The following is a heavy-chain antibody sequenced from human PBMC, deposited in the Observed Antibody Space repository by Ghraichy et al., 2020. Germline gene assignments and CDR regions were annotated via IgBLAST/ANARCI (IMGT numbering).Heavy chain of an antibody. CDR3: ARDRFEAGFIQGNWFDP. CDR1: GGSISSSNW. V-gene: IGHV4-4*02. D-gene: IGHD3-10*01. CDR2: IYHSGST. Sequence: SETLSLTCAVSGGSISSSNWWSWVRQPPGKGLEWIGEIYHSGSTNYNPSLKSRVTISVDKSKNQFSLKLSSVTAADTAVYYCARDRFEAGFIQGNWFDPWGQGTLVTVSS. J-gene: IGHJ5*02.